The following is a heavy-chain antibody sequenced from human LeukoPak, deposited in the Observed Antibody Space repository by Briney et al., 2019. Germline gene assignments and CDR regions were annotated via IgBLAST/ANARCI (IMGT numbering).Heavy chain of an antibody. CDR1: GGSISSGDYY. Sequence: PSQTLSLTCTVSGGSISSGDYYWSWIRQPPGKGLEWIGYIYYSGSTYYNPSLKSRVTISVDTSKNQFSLKLSSVTAADTAVYYCASEYGTITMVRGVINYWGQGTLVTVSS. J-gene: IGHJ4*02. V-gene: IGHV4-30-4*08. D-gene: IGHD3-10*01. CDR3: ASEYGTITMVRGVINY. CDR2: IYYSGST.